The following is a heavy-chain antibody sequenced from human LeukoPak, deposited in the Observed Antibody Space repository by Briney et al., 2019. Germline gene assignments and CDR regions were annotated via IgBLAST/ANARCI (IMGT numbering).Heavy chain of an antibody. V-gene: IGHV4-34*01. Sequence: SETLSLTCAVYGGSFSGYYWSWIRQPPGKGLEWIGEINHSGSTNYNPSLKSQVTISVDTTKNQFSLKLSSVTAADTAVYYCARGPGVYSYVPPFFDYWGQGTLVTVSS. CDR3: ARGPGVYSYVPPFFDY. CDR1: GGSFSGYY. D-gene: IGHD5-18*01. J-gene: IGHJ4*02. CDR2: INHSGST.